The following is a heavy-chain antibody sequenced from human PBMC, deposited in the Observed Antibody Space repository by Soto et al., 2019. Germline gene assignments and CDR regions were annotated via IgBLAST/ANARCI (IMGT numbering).Heavy chain of an antibody. CDR3: ATLRKSGYDKYYFDY. CDR2: ISAYNGNT. Sequence: QVQLVQSGAEVKKPGASVKVSCKASGYTFTSYGISWVRQAPGQGLEWMGWISAYNGNTNYAQKLRGRVTMTTDTSTSTAYMELRSLRSDDTAVYYCATLRKSGYDKYYFDYWGQGTLVTVSS. D-gene: IGHD5-12*01. J-gene: IGHJ4*02. CDR1: GYTFTSYG. V-gene: IGHV1-18*01.